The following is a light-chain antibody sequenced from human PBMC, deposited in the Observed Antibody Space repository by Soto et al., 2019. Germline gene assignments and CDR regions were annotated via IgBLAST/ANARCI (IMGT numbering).Light chain of an antibody. J-gene: IGLJ1*01. CDR1: SSDIGAYNH. V-gene: IGLV2-14*01. Sequence: ALTQPASVSGSPGQSITISCTGTSSDIGAYNHVSWYQQHPGKAPQLIIYEVTKRPSGLSNRFSASKSGNTASLTISGLQAEDGTDYYCCSYTTSRTLVFGTGTKLTVL. CDR3: CSYTTSRTLV. CDR2: EVT.